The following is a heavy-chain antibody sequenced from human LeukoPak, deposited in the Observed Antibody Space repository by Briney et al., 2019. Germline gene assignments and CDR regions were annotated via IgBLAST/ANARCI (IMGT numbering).Heavy chain of an antibody. D-gene: IGHD5-12*01. CDR1: GGSISPYF. CDR2: IYSTGRS. Sequence: SETLSLTCSVSGGSISPYFWSWIRQPAGKGLEWIGRIYSTGRSTYNSSLESRVTMSVDKSKNQLSLNLTSVTAADTAVYYCARGAVATTYFDYWGHGTLVTVSS. CDR3: ARGAVATTYFDY. J-gene: IGHJ4*01. V-gene: IGHV4-4*07.